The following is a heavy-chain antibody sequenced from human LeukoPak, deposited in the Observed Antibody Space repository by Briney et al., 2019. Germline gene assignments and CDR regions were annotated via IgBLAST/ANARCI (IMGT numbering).Heavy chain of an antibody. Sequence: PGGSLRLSCAASGFTFSSYAMSWVRQAPGKGLEWVSAISGSGGSTYYADSVKGRFTISRDNSKNTLYLQMNSLRAEDTAVYYCAKIKTILWFGELGGFDYWGQGTLVTVSS. CDR2: ISGSGGST. J-gene: IGHJ4*02. CDR1: GFTFSSYA. CDR3: AKIKTILWFGELGGFDY. V-gene: IGHV3-23*01. D-gene: IGHD3-10*01.